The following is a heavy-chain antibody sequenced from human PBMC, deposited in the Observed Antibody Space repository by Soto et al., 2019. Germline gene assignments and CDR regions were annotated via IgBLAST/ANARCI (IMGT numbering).Heavy chain of an antibody. CDR2: IIPIFGTA. CDR3: ARDFYDSSGYASGPYYYYGMDV. V-gene: IGHV1-69*13. J-gene: IGHJ6*02. Sequence: SVKVSCKASGGTFSSYAISWVRQAPGQGLEWMGGIIPIFGTANYAQKFQGRVTITADESTSTAYMELSSLRSEDTAVYYCARDFYDSSGYASGPYYYYGMDVWGQGTTVTVSS. CDR1: GGTFSSYA. D-gene: IGHD3-22*01.